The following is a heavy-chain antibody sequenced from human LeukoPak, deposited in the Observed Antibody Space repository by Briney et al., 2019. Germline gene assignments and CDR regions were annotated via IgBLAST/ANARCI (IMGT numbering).Heavy chain of an antibody. Sequence: GGSLRLSCAASGFTFSSYAMSWVRQAPGKGLEWVSAISGSGGSTYYADSVKGRFTISRDNSKNTLYLQMNSLRAEDTAVYYCAKDLFSTYDSSGAYEYWGQGTLVTVSS. D-gene: IGHD3-22*01. CDR3: AKDLFSTYDSSGAYEY. CDR1: GFTFSSYA. V-gene: IGHV3-23*01. J-gene: IGHJ4*02. CDR2: ISGSGGST.